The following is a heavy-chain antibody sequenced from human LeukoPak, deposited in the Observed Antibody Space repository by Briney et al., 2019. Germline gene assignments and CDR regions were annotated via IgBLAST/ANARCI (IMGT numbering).Heavy chain of an antibody. Sequence: ASVRVSCKTSGYTFSNYGIGWVRQAPGQGLEWMGWISGYNGDTNYAQNVRGRVTMTIDTSTTTAYMELNNLRSDDTAIYYCARDRHPTVRGWFDPWGQGTLVTVSS. V-gene: IGHV1-18*01. CDR2: ISGYNGDT. J-gene: IGHJ5*02. D-gene: IGHD3-10*01. CDR1: GYTFSNYG. CDR3: ARDRHPTVRGWFDP.